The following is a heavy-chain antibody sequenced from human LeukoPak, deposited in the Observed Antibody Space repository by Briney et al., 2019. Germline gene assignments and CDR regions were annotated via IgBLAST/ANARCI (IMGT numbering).Heavy chain of an antibody. CDR3: ARAAPRDCTNGICWVDY. J-gene: IGHJ4*02. CDR2: INANNGNT. Sequence: VASVKVSCKASGYSFTNCGFTWVRQAPGQGLEWMGWINANNGNTNYAQRLQGRVTTTIDTSTNTAYMELRSLRSDDTAVYYCARAAPRDCTNGICWVDYWGQGTLVTVSS. V-gene: IGHV1-18*01. D-gene: IGHD2-8*01. CDR1: GYSFTNCG.